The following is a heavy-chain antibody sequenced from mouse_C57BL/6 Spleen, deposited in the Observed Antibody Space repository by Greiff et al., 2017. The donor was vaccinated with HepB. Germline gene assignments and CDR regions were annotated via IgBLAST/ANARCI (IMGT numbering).Heavy chain of an antibody. Sequence: VQLQQSGAELARPGASVKLSCKASGYTFTSYGISWVKQRTGQGLEWIGEIYPRSGNTYYNEKFKGKATLTADKSSSTAYMELRSLTSEDSAVYFCARSRGYYDYDGEDYFDYWGQGTTLTVSS. CDR2: IYPRSGNT. J-gene: IGHJ2*01. V-gene: IGHV1-81*01. CDR3: ARSRGYYDYDGEDYFDY. CDR1: GYTFTSYG. D-gene: IGHD2-4*01.